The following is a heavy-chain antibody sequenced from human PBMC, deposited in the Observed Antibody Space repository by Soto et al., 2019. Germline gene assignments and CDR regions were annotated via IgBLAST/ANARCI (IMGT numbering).Heavy chain of an antibody. CDR2: IWFDGSDK. V-gene: IGHV3-33*01. Sequence: PGGSLRLSCAASGFTFRSYGMHWVRQAPGKGLEWVAVIWFDGSDKYYADSVKGRFTISRDNSKNTLFLQMNSLRAEDTAVYYCARDTYYESWLGYFRGVLDYWGQGTPVTVSS. D-gene: IGHD3-3*01. CDR3: ARDTYYESWLGYFRGVLDY. CDR1: GFTFRSYG. J-gene: IGHJ4*02.